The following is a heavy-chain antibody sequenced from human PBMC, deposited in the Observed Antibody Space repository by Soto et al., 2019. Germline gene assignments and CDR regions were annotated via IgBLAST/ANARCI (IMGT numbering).Heavy chain of an antibody. D-gene: IGHD2-2*01. CDR1: GFTFSRYD. J-gene: IGHJ3*02. V-gene: IGHV3-30-3*01. CDR3: ARDPSKVVPGGSAWLAAFDI. CDR2: ISYDGSNK. Sequence: GGSLRLSCAASGFTFSRYDMHWVRQFPGKGLEWVAVISYDGSNKYYADSAKGRFTISRDNSKNTLYLQMNSLRVEDTAVHYCARDPSKVVPGGSAWLAAFDIWGQGTMVTVSS.